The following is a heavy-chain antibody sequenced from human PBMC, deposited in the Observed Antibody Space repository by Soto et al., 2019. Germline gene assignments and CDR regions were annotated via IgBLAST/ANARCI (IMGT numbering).Heavy chain of an antibody. Sequence: GGSLRLSCAASGFTFSSYWMHWVRQAPGKGLVWVSRINSDGSSTSYADSVKGRFTISRDNAKNTLYLQMNSLRAEDSAVYYCARDRNSILGWPYWGQGTLVTVSS. CDR2: INSDGSST. CDR3: ARDRNSILGWPY. D-gene: IGHD3-3*01. J-gene: IGHJ4*02. CDR1: GFTFSSYW. V-gene: IGHV3-74*01.